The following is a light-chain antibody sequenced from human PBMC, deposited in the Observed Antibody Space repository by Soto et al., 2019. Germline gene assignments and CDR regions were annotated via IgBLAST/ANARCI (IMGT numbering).Light chain of an antibody. CDR3: QQYDNWPPWT. V-gene: IGKV3-20*01. Sequence: EIVLTQSPGALSLSPGERTTLSCRASQSVSSNFLDWYQQKPGQAPRLLIYGASSRATGIPDRFSGSGSGTEFTLTISSLQSEDFAFYYCQQYDNWPPWTFGQGTKVDIK. CDR1: QSVSSNF. J-gene: IGKJ1*01. CDR2: GAS.